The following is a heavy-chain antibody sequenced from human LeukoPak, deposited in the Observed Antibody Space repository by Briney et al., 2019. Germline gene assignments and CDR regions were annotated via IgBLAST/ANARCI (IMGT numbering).Heavy chain of an antibody. CDR2: IKQDGNEK. V-gene: IGHV3-7*01. J-gene: IGHJ4*02. CDR1: GFTFSDYW. Sequence: QPGGSLRLSCAASGFTFSDYWMTWVRQVPGKGLEWVANIKQDGNEKYYVDSVKGRFTISRDNADNLLYLQMNSLRAEDTAVYYCANSKLGELDYWGQGTLVTVSS. D-gene: IGHD7-27*01. CDR3: ANSKLGELDY.